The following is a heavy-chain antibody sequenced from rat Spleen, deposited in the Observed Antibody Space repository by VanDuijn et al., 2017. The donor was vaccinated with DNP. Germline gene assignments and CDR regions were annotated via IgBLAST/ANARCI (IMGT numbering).Heavy chain of an antibody. CDR3: ARVPDFGVPFDY. D-gene: IGHD4-3*01. CDR2: ISYGGSST. V-gene: IGHV5-22*01. J-gene: IGHJ2*01. CDR1: GFTFSDYY. Sequence: EVQLVESGGGLVQPGRSLKLSCAASGFTFSDYYMAWVRQAPKKGLEWVAYISYGGSSTYNGDSVKGRFTVSRDNAKSTLYLQMNSLRSEDTATYYCARVPDFGVPFDYWGQGVMVTVSS.